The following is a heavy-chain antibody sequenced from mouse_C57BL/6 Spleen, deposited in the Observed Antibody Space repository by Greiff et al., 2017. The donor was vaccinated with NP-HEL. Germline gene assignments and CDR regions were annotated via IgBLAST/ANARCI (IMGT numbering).Heavy chain of an antibody. D-gene: IGHD2-4*01. Sequence: VQLQESGPGLVAPSQSLSITCTVSGFSLTSYAISWVRQPPGKGLEWLGVMWTGGGTNYNSALKSRLSISKDNSKSQVFLKMNSLQTDDTARYYCASYDYDGFAYWGQGTLVTVSA. V-gene: IGHV2-9-1*01. CDR1: GFSLTSYA. CDR2: MWTGGGT. J-gene: IGHJ3*01. CDR3: ASYDYDGFAY.